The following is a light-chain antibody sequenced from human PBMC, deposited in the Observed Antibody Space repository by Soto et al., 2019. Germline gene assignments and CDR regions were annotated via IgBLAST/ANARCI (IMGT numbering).Light chain of an antibody. CDR3: SSYAGGTNLV. CDR1: SSDVGGHDY. V-gene: IGLV2-8*01. J-gene: IGLJ2*01. CDR2: EVS. Sequence: QSALTQPPSAPGSPGQSVTISCTGTSSDVGGHDYVSWYQQYPGKAPKLIIYEVSKRPSGVPDRFSGSKSVNTASLTVSGLQAEDEADYYCSSYAGGTNLVFGGGTKLTVL.